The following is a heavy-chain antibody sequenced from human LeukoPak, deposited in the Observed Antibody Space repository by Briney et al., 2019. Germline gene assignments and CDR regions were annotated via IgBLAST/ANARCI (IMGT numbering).Heavy chain of an antibody. CDR1: GYTFTGYY. CDR3: ARAPTNYYDSSGHLDY. D-gene: IGHD3-22*01. V-gene: IGHV1-2*02. J-gene: IGHJ4*02. CDR2: INPNSGGT. Sequence: ASVKVSCKASGYTFTGYYMHWVRQAPGQGLEWMGWINPNSGGTNYAQKFQGRVTMTRDTSISTAYMELSRLRSDDTAVYYCARAPTNYYDSSGHLDYWGQGTLVTVSS.